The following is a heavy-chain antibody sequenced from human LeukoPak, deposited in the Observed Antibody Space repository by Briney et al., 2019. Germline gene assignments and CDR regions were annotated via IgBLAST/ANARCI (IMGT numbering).Heavy chain of an antibody. CDR1: GYTFTSYG. Sequence: ASVKVSCKASGYTFTSYGISWVRQVPGQGLEWMGWISAYNGNTNYAQKLQGRVTMTTDTSTSTAYMELRSLRSDDTAVYYCARLDSIVVVPAARRYYHMDVWGKGTTVTVSS. CDR2: ISAYNGNT. V-gene: IGHV1-18*01. J-gene: IGHJ6*03. D-gene: IGHD2-2*01. CDR3: ARLDSIVVVPAARRYYHMDV.